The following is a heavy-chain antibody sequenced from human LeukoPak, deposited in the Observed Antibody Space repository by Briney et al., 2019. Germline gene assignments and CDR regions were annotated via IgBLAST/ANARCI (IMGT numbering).Heavy chain of an antibody. Sequence: SETLSLTCTVSGGSISSYYWSWIRQPPGKGLEWIGYIYYSGSTNYNPSLKSRVTISVGTSKNQFSLKLSSVTAADTAVYYCARDLDSSGYYRSRFDPWGQGTLVTVSS. CDR1: GGSISSYY. CDR2: IYYSGST. D-gene: IGHD3-22*01. J-gene: IGHJ5*02. V-gene: IGHV4-59*01. CDR3: ARDLDSSGYYRSRFDP.